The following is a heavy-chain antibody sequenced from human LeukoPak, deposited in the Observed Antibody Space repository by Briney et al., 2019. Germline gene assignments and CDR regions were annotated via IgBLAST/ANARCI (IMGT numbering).Heavy chain of an antibody. CDR2: IYYSGNT. J-gene: IGHJ6*03. CDR1: GDSISSYY. V-gene: IGHV4-59*01. D-gene: IGHD3-10*01. Sequence: SETLSLTCTVSGDSISSYYWSWIRQPPGKGLEWLGYIYYSGNTKYNPSLKSRVTISVDTSKNQISLKLNSVTAADTAVYYCARAFSGSGSYYSEMLYYYYYMDVWGKGTTVTISS. CDR3: ARAFSGSGSYYSEMLYYYYYMDV.